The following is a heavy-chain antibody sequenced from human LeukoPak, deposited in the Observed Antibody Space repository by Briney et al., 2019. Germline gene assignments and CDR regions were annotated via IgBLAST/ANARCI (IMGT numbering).Heavy chain of an antibody. CDR1: GGTFSSYA. CDR3: ARSLYSGYVYWFGP. CDR2: IIPIFGTA. Sequence: SVKVSCKASGGTFSSYAISWVRQAPGQGLEWMGRIIPIFGTANYAQKFQGRVTITTDESTSTAYMELSSLRSEDTAVYYCARSLYSGYVYWFGPWGQGTLVTVSS. D-gene: IGHD5-12*01. J-gene: IGHJ5*02. V-gene: IGHV1-69*05.